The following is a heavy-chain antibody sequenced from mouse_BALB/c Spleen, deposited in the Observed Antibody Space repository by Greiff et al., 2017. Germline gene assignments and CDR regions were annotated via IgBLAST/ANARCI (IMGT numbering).Heavy chain of an antibody. Sequence: EVKLQESGAELVKPGASVKLSCTASGFNIKDTYMHWVKQRPEQGLEWIGRIDPANGNTKYDPKFQGKATITADTSSNTAYLQLSSLTSEDTAVYYCARNGRRGNAMDYWGQGTSVTVSS. V-gene: IGHV14-3*02. J-gene: IGHJ4*01. D-gene: IGHD2-12*01. CDR1: GFNIKDTY. CDR2: IDPANGNT. CDR3: ARNGRRGNAMDY.